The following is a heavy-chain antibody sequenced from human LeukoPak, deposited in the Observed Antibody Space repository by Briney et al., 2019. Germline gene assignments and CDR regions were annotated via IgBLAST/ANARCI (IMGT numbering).Heavy chain of an antibody. CDR3: ARGASIAARQYGDFDY. D-gene: IGHD6-6*01. CDR2: IWYDGSNK. J-gene: IGHJ4*02. Sequence: GRSLRLSCAASGFTFSSYGMPWVRQAPGKGLEWVAVIWYDGSNKYYADSVKGRFTISRDNSKNTLYLQMNSLRAEDTAVYYCARGASIAARQYGDFDYWGQGTLVTVSS. V-gene: IGHV3-33*01. CDR1: GFTFSSYG.